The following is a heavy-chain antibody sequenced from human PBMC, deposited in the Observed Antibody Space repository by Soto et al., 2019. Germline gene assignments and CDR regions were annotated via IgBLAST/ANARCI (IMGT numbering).Heavy chain of an antibody. CDR1: GFTFSDFY. CDR3: ARIWGGGGYALIY. D-gene: IGHD2-8*01. CDR2: ISSSGTTT. J-gene: IGHJ4*02. Sequence: QVQLVESGGGLVKPGGSLRLSCAASGFTFSDFYMSWIRQAPGKGLEWISYISSSGTTTYYTDSVKGRFTISRDNAKTSLNLQMNTLRDEDTAVYYCARIWGGGGYALIYWGQGTLVTVSS. V-gene: IGHV3-11*01.